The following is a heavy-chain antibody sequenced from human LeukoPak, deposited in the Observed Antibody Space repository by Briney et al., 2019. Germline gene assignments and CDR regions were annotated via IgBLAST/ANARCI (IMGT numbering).Heavy chain of an antibody. J-gene: IGHJ4*02. V-gene: IGHV3-30-3*01. CDR1: GFTFSSYG. CDR2: ISYDGSNK. CDR3: ARENGRDGYNFIDY. D-gene: IGHD5-24*01. Sequence: GGSLRLSCAASGFTFSSYGIHWVRQAPGKVLEWVAVISYDGSNKYYTDSVKGRFTISRDNSKNTLFLQMNSLRAEDTAVYYCARENGRDGYNFIDYWGQGTLVTVSS.